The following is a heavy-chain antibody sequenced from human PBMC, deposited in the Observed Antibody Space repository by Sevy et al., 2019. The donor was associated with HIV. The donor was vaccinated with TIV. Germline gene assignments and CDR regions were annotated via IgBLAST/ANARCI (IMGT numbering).Heavy chain of an antibody. J-gene: IGHJ3*02. V-gene: IGHV1-2*06. D-gene: IGHD1-26*01. CDR2: INPNSGGT. CDR3: ASFPGSYGLAI. CDR1: GYTFTGYY. Sequence: ASVKVSCKASGYTFTGYYMYWVRQAPGQGLEWMGRINPNSGGTNYAQKFQGRVTMTRDTSIRTAYMELSRLRSDDTAVYYCASFPGSYGLAIWGQGTMVTVSS.